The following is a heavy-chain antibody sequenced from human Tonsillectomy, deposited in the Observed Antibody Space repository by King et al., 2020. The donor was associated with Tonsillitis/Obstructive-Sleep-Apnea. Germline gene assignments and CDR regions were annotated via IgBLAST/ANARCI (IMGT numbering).Heavy chain of an antibody. Sequence: QLVQSGSELKKPGASVKISCKASGYTFTNYAMNWVRQAPGQGLERRGWINTNTGNPTYAQGFAGRVVFSLDTSVTTAHLQISSLKAEDTAVYFCARDRSYCSSTSCSDYYYYMDVWGKGTTVTVSS. CDR1: GYTFTNYA. V-gene: IGHV7-4-1*02. CDR2: INTNTGNP. J-gene: IGHJ6*03. CDR3: ARDRSYCSSTSCSDYYYYMDV. D-gene: IGHD2-2*01.